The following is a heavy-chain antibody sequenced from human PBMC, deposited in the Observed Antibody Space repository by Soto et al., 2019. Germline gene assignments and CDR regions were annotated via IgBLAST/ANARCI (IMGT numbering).Heavy chain of an antibody. V-gene: IGHV1-3*01. CDR3: ARGAHYYDSSGYYYQSSAFDI. D-gene: IGHD3-22*01. Sequence: ASVKVSCKASGCTFTSYAMHWVRQAPGQRLEWMGWINAGNGNTKYSQKFQGRVTITRDTSASTAYMELSSLRSEDTAVYYCARGAHYYDSSGYYYQSSAFDIWGQGTMVTVSS. CDR2: INAGNGNT. CDR1: GCTFTSYA. J-gene: IGHJ3*02.